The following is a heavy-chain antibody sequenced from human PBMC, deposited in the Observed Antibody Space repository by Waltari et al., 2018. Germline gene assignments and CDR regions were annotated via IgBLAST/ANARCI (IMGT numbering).Heavy chain of an antibody. J-gene: IGHJ5*02. CDR1: GGSFSGSS. Sequence: QVQLQQWGAGLLKPSETLSLTCAVYGGSFSGSSWSWIRQPPGKGLEWIGEINHSGSTNYNPSLKSRVTISVDTSKNQFSLKLSSVTAADTAVYYCARVGRSRSGGSCYSTWGQGTLVTVSS. CDR2: INHSGST. V-gene: IGHV4-34*01. D-gene: IGHD2-15*01. CDR3: ARVGRSRSGGSCYST.